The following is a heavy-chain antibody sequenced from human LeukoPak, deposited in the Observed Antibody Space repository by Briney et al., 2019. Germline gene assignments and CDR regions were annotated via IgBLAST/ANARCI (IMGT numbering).Heavy chain of an antibody. CDR2: IRSNTHNYAT. D-gene: IGHD6-19*01. CDR3: TGAVTLAGRILSDH. V-gene: IGHV3-73*01. Sequence: GGSLKLSCAASGVTFSGSVIHWVRQAPGKGLDWVGRIRSNTHNYATSYAESVKGRFTISRDDSKNTAYLQMNSLKIEDTATYFCTGAVTLAGRILSDHWGQGTLVIVSS. J-gene: IGHJ4*02. CDR1: GVTFSGSV.